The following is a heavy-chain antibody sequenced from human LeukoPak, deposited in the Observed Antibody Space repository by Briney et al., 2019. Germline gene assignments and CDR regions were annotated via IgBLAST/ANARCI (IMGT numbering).Heavy chain of an antibody. J-gene: IGHJ4*02. Sequence: GGSLRLSCAASGFTFDDYGMSWVRQAPGKGLEWVSGINWNGGSTGCADSVKGRFTISRDNAKNSLYLQMNSLRAEDTALYYCARLMYYYGSGSSYYFDYWGQGTLVTVSS. D-gene: IGHD3-10*01. V-gene: IGHV3-20*04. CDR1: GFTFDDYG. CDR2: INWNGGST. CDR3: ARLMYYYGSGSSYYFDY.